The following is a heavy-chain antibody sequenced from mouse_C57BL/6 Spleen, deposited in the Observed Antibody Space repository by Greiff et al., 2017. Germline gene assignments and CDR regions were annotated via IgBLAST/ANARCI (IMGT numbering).Heavy chain of an antibody. CDR1: GYTFTSYG. D-gene: IGHD2-5*01. CDR3: ARDYYSNPYFDY. Sequence: VQLQESGAELARPGASVKLSCKASGYTFTSYGISWVKQRTGQGLEWIGEIYPRSGNTYYNEKFEGKATLTADKSSSTAYMELRSLTSEDSAVYFCARDYYSNPYFDYWGQGTTLTVSS. CDR2: IYPRSGNT. V-gene: IGHV1-81*01. J-gene: IGHJ2*01.